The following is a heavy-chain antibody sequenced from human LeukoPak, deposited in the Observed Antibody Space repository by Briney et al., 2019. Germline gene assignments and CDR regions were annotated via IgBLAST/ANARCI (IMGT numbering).Heavy chain of an antibody. D-gene: IGHD2-2*01. Sequence: GGSLRLSCAASGFTFDGYAMHWVRQAPGKGLEWVSSISLGGSYIYYADSVKGRFAISRDNTKHSSHLQMDSLGDEDTAVYYCARSYALETDSFDIWGQGTMVTVSS. CDR2: ISLGGSYI. CDR1: GFTFDGYA. V-gene: IGHV3-21*01. J-gene: IGHJ3*02. CDR3: ARSYALETDSFDI.